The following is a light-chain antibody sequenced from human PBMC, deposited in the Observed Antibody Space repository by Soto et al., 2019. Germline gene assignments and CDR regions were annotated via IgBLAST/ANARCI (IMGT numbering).Light chain of an antibody. CDR3: ATWAGSLTVAV. CDR2: ENN. CDR1: DSSIGDYH. V-gene: IGLV1-51*02. Sequence: QSVLTQPPSVSAAPGQTVTISCSVTDSSIGDYHISWYQHLPGAVPKLLIFENNKRPSGIPDRFSGSKSGTSATLVIAGLQTADEADYYCATWAGSLTVAVFGGGTQLTVL. J-gene: IGLJ7*01.